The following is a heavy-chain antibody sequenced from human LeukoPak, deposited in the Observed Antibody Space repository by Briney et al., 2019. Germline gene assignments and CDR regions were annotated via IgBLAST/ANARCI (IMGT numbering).Heavy chain of an antibody. CDR3: ARRSYNSPFRY. J-gene: IGHJ4*02. CDR1: GGSFSGYY. Sequence: SETLSLTCAVYGGSFSGYYWSWIRQPPGKGLEWIGEINHSGSTNYNPSLKSRVTISVDMSKNHFSLNLRSVTAADTAVYYCARRSYNSPFRYWGQGTPVTVSS. CDR2: INHSGST. D-gene: IGHD5-24*01. V-gene: IGHV4-34*01.